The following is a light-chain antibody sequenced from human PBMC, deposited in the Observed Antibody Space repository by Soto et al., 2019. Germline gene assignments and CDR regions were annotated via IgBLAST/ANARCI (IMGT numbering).Light chain of an antibody. CDR1: QSISSE. CDR3: QPGHNWPLT. J-gene: IGKJ2*01. CDR2: SAS. Sequence: ELGMTQSPATLSVSPGERATLSCMARQSISSELAWYQQKPGQPHRLLTYSASTRATGVPPRFTGSGSGSEFKLTISGLQSDDFAVDDCQPGHNWPLTFGQGTRLE. V-gene: IGKV3-15*01.